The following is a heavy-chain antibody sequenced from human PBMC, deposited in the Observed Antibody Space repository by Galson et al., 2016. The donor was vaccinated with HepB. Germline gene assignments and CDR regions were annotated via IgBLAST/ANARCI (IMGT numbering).Heavy chain of an antibody. Sequence: SLRPSCATSGFSFNDRAMSWVRQAPGRGLEWVSGVTGAGESTYYTDSVKGRFTISRDNSKNTLNLQMNSLRAEDTAIYYCANVSPYYYDKSGYYWGQGTLVTVSS. D-gene: IGHD3-22*01. J-gene: IGHJ4*02. V-gene: IGHV3-23*01. CDR3: ANVSPYYYDKSGYY. CDR2: VTGAGEST. CDR1: GFSFNDRA.